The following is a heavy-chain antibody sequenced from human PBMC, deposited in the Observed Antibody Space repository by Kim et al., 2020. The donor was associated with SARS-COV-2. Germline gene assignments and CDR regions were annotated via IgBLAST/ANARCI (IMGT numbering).Heavy chain of an antibody. V-gene: IGHV3-30*01. Sequence: VEAPFTISRDNSKDARYLRMNSLRAEDTAVYYCARDVEAGGRYYYGMDVWGQGTTVTVSS. CDR3: ARDVEAGGRYYYGMDV. J-gene: IGHJ6*02. D-gene: IGHD2-15*01.